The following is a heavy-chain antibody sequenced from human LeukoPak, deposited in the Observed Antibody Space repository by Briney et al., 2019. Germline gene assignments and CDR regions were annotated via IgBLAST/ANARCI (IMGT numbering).Heavy chain of an antibody. D-gene: IGHD6-6*01. CDR3: ARDWDSSSLDY. CDR1: GFTFSSYD. CDR2: IGTAGDT. J-gene: IGHJ4*02. V-gene: IGHV3-13*01. Sequence: GGSLRLSCAASGFTFSSYDMYWVRQATGKGLEWVSAIGTAGDTYYPGSVKGRFTISRENAKNSLYLQMDSLRAEDTAVYYCARDWDSSSLDYWGQGTLVTVSS.